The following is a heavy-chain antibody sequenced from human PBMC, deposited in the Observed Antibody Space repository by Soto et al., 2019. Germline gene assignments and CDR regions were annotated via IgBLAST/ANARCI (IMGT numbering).Heavy chain of an antibody. CDR3: ARLLLGGSYALPPYYFDY. CDR1: GGSISSYY. Sequence: SETLSLTCTVSGGSISSYYWSWIRQPPGKGLEWIGYIYYSGSTNYNPSLKSRVTISVDTSKNQFSLKLSSVTAADTAVYYCARLLLGGSYALPPYYFDYWGQGTLVTGSS. J-gene: IGHJ4*02. D-gene: IGHD1-26*01. CDR2: IYYSGST. V-gene: IGHV4-59*08.